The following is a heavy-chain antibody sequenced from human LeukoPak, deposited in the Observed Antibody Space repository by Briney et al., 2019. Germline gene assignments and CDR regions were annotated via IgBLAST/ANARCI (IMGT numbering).Heavy chain of an antibody. J-gene: IGHJ4*02. CDR2: ISAYNGNT. CDR1: GYTFTSYG. D-gene: IGHD4-17*01. Sequence: VASVKVSSKASGYTFTSYGISWGRHAPRQGVEWMGWISAYNGNTNYAQKLQGRVTTTTDTTTSTAYIHLRRLRSADTPVYSCARGSYGETYYWGQGTLVTVSS. V-gene: IGHV1-18*01. CDR3: ARGSYGETYY.